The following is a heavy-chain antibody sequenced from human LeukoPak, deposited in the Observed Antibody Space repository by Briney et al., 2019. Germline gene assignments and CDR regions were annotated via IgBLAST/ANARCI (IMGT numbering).Heavy chain of an antibody. V-gene: IGHV3-7*01. CDR1: GFTFSSYW. CDR3: ARYGSSSGWYDYYYYMDV. J-gene: IGHJ6*03. Sequence: GGSLRLSCAASGFTFSSYWMSRVRQAPGKGLEWVANIKQDGSEKYYVDSVRGRFTISRDNAKNSLYLQMNSLRAEDTAVYYCARYGSSSGWYDYYYYMDVWGKGTTVTVSS. CDR2: IKQDGSEK. D-gene: IGHD6-19*01.